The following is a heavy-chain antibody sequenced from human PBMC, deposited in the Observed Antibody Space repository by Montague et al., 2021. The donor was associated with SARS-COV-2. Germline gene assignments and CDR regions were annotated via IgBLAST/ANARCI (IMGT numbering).Heavy chain of an antibody. CDR2: IDWDDDT. V-gene: IGHV2-70*01. CDR3: ARIPEYSSGGGPDWYFDL. CDR1: GFSVSTGGLC. D-gene: IGHD6-19*01. J-gene: IGHJ2*01. Sequence: PALVNPTQTLTLTCTFSGFSVSTGGLCVSWIRQPPGKALEWLALIDWDDDTYYSTSLKTRLAISKDTSKNQVVLTMTDMDPVDTGTYYCARIPEYSSGGGPDWYFDLWGRGTLVTVSS.